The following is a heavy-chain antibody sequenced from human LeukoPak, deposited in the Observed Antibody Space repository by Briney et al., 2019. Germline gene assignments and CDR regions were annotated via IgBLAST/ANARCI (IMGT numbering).Heavy chain of an antibody. J-gene: IGHJ2*01. D-gene: IGHD2-21*02. CDR1: GFTFSSYS. CDR3: AREAYCGGDCQKRRWYFDL. Sequence: GGSLRLSCAASGFTFSSYSMNWVRQAPGKGLEWVSPISSSSSYIYYADSVKGRFTISRDNAKNSLYLQMNSLRAEDTAVCYCAREAYCGGDCQKRRWYFDLWGRGTLVTVSS. V-gene: IGHV3-21*01. CDR2: ISSSSSYI.